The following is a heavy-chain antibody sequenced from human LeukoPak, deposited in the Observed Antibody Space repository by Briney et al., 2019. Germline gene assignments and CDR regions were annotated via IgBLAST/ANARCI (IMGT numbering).Heavy chain of an antibody. D-gene: IGHD3-10*01. CDR2: ISYDGSNK. Sequence: GGSLRPSCAASGFTFSSYAMHWVRQAPGKGLEWVAVISYDGSNKYYADSVKGRFTISRDNSKNTLYLQMNSLRAEDTAVYYCARGSRFGELFNSYQPNWFDPWGQGTLVTVSS. CDR1: GFTFSSYA. V-gene: IGHV3-30-3*01. CDR3: ARGSRFGELFNSYQPNWFDP. J-gene: IGHJ5*02.